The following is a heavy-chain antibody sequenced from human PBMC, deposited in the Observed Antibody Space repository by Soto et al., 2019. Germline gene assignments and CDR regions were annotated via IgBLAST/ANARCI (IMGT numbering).Heavy chain of an antibody. CDR2: IRSQTDGGTT. J-gene: IGHJ4*02. CDR3: ATAPGYWGSAPLDY. V-gene: IGHV3-15*07. D-gene: IGHD7-27*01. Sequence: GGSLRLSCAASGLTFSDAWMNWLRQVPGKGLEWVARIRSQTDGGTTDYSTPVNGRFTISRDDSKNTLYLQMNSLKTEDTAIYYCATAPGYWGSAPLDYWGQGTLVTVSS. CDR1: GLTFSDAW.